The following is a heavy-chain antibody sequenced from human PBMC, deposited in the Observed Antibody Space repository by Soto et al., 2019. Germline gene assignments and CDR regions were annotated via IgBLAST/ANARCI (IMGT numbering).Heavy chain of an antibody. CDR1: GYTFTSSD. CDR3: ARGASP. CDR2: MNPNTGNT. V-gene: IGHV1-8*01. J-gene: IGHJ5*02. Sequence: KESGASVKVSCKASGYTFTSSDINWVRQATGQGLEWMGWMNPNTGNTGYAQKFQGRITLTRSTSISTAYLELSSLNSDDSAVYYCARGASPWGQGTLVTVSS.